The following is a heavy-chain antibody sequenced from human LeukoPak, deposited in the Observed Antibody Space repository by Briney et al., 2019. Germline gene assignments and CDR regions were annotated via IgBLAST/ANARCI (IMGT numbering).Heavy chain of an antibody. CDR3: AKGGRGSYS. V-gene: IGHV3-23*01. J-gene: IGHJ4*02. CDR2: ISGSGGST. Sequence: HAGGSLRLSCAASGFTFSSYSMNWVRQAPGKGLEWVSAISGSGGSTYYADSVKGRFTISRDNSKNTLYLQMNSLRAEDTAVYYCAKGGRGSYSWGQGTLVTVSS. D-gene: IGHD1-26*01. CDR1: GFTFSSYS.